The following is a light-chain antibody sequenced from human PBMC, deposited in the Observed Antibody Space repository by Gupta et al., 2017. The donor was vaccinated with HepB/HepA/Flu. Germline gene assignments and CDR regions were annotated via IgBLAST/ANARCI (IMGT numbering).Light chain of an antibody. CDR3: AAWDKSLNAVV. CDR1: SPNVGSNN. J-gene: IGLJ2*01. Sequence: LLTQSTSISGTPGQIVTISCSGSSPNVGSNNVNWYQQLPGTAPKLLIFDDDERPSGVPDRISGSKSGTSASLAISGLQSEDEADYYCAAWDKSLNAVVFGGGTKLTVL. CDR2: DDD. V-gene: IGLV1-44*01.